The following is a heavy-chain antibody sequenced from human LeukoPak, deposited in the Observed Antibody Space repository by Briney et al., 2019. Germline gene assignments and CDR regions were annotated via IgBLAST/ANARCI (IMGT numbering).Heavy chain of an antibody. J-gene: IGHJ4*02. Sequence: GASVRVSSVVAGYSVTESSMHGVRPARGRGVEWRGGFYTEDGETVYAQKFKGRVTMTEDTSTDTAYMELSSLKSEDTAVYFCATPTKYCTTTSCPLDYWGQGTLVTVSS. CDR2: FYTEDGET. D-gene: IGHD2-2*01. CDR1: GYSVTESS. V-gene: IGHV1-24*01. CDR3: ATPTKYCTTTSCPLDY.